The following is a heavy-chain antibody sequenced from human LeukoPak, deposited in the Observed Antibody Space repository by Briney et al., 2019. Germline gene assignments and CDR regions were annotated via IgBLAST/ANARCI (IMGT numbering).Heavy chain of an antibody. V-gene: IGHV1-18*01. Sequence: GASVKVSFKASGYIFTSYSIIWVRQAPGQGLEWMGWISAYNDNTNYAQKLQGRVTMTTDTSTSTAYMELRSLRSDDTAVYYCARVSCSGGSCYSSLDYWGQGTLVTASS. J-gene: IGHJ4*02. CDR2: ISAYNDNT. D-gene: IGHD2-15*01. CDR3: ARVSCSGGSCYSSLDY. CDR1: GYIFTSYS.